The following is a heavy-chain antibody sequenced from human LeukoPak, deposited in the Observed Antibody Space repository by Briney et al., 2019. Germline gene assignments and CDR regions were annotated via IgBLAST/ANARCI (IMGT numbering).Heavy chain of an antibody. CDR3: ARAPRVEMATIDYFDY. Sequence: SETLSLTCAVYGGSFSGYYWSWIRQHPGKGLEWIGYIYYSGSTYYNPSLKSRVTISVDTSKNQFSLKLSSVTAADTAVYYCARAPRVEMATIDYFDYWGQGTLVTVSS. V-gene: IGHV4-31*11. CDR1: GGSFSGYY. D-gene: IGHD5-24*01. J-gene: IGHJ4*02. CDR2: IYYSGST.